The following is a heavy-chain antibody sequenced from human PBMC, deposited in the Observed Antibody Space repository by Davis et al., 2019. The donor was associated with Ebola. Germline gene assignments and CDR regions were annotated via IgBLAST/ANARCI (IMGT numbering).Heavy chain of an antibody. CDR3: AKDFLARLRFVNWLLRSFDS. V-gene: IGHV3-7*03. D-gene: IGHD3-3*01. J-gene: IGHJ4*02. CDR2: IQQYGSQR. Sequence: GESLKISCAASGFTFSSFWMSWVRQAPGKGLEWVANIQQYGSQRHYVDSVKGRFTISRDNSKNTVYLQLNNLRADDTAVYYCAKDFLARLRFVNWLLRSFDSWGQGTLVSVSS. CDR1: GFTFSSFW.